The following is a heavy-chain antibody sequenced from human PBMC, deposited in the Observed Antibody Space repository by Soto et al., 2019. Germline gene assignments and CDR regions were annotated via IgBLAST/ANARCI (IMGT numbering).Heavy chain of an antibody. CDR2: ISGSGAST. CDR3: GKGRGAAGYYYYAPDV. D-gene: IGHD1-26*01. J-gene: IGHJ6*02. V-gene: IGHV3-23*01. CDR1: GFTFNNCA. Sequence: GGSLRLSCGASGFTFNNCAMSWVRQAPGKGLEWVSAISGSGASTYYADSVKGRFTISRDNSKNTLFLQMNSLGVEDTAIYYCGKGRGAAGYYYYAPDVWGRGTTVTVSS.